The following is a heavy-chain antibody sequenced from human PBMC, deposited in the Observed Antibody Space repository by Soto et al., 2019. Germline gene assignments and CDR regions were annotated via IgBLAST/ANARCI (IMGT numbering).Heavy chain of an antibody. V-gene: IGHV1-3*01. CDR3: AREGVRVFTTGRIDY. Sequence: ASVKVSCTASGYTFTSYAMHWVRQAPGQRLEWMGWINAGNGNTKYSQKFQGRVTITRDTSASTAYMELSSLRSEDTAVYYCAREGVRVFTTGRIDYWGQGTLVTVSS. J-gene: IGHJ4*02. CDR1: GYTFTSYA. D-gene: IGHD1-1*01. CDR2: INAGNGNT.